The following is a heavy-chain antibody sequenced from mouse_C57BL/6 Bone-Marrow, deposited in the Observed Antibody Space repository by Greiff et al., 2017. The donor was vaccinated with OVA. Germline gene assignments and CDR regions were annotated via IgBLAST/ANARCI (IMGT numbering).Heavy chain of an antibody. CDR3: ARALYDGYRYYFDY. V-gene: IGHV1-39*01. D-gene: IGHD2-3*01. CDR2: INPNYGTT. J-gene: IGHJ2*01. Sequence: VQLQQSGPELVKPGASVKISCKASGYSFTDYNMNWVKQSHGQSLEWIGVINPNYGTTSYNQKFKGKATLTVDPSSSTAYMQLNSLTSEDSAVDYCARALYDGYRYYFDYWGQGTMLTVSS. CDR1: GYSFTDYN.